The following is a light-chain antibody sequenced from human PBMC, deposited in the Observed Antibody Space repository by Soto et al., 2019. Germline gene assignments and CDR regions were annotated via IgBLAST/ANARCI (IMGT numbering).Light chain of an antibody. V-gene: IGKV1-5*01. CDR2: DAS. Sequence: DIHMTQSQSSLSASIGDRVTITFRASQSVSGWLAWYQQKPGEAPKLLIYDASALPRGVPSRFSGSGSGTKFTLTIASLQPDDFATYYCQQYETFSGTFGPGTKVDI. J-gene: IGKJ1*01. CDR1: QSVSGW. CDR3: QQYETFSGT.